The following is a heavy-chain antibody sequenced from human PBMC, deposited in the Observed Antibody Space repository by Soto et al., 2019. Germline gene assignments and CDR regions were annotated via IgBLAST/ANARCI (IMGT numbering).Heavy chain of an antibody. CDR1: GFTFSSYT. V-gene: IGHV3-23*01. J-gene: IGHJ4*02. CDR2: ISGSGSST. CDR3: AKAWGIDY. Sequence: PGGSLRLSCAASGFTFSSYTMRWVRQAPGKGLEWVSTISGSGSSTYSADSVKGRFTISRDNSKNTLYLQMNSLRVEDTAIYYCAKAWGIDYWGQGTLVTVSS. D-gene: IGHD7-27*01.